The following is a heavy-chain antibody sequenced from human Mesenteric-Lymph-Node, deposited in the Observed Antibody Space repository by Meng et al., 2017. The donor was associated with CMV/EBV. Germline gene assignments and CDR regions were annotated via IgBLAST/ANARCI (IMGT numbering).Heavy chain of an antibody. D-gene: IGHD6-13*01. Sequence: ASVKVSCKASEYTLIDNYIAWVRQAPGQGLEWMGWISAYNGNTNYAQKLQGRVTMTTDTSTSTAYMELRSLRSDDTAVYYCARAAAGTRKVDFDYWGQGTLVTVSS. CDR2: ISAYNGNT. J-gene: IGHJ4*02. V-gene: IGHV1-18*04. CDR3: ARAAAGTRKVDFDY. CDR1: EYTLIDNY.